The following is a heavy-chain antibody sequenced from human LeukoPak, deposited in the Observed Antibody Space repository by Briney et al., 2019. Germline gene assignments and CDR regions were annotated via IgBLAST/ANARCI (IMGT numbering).Heavy chain of an antibody. D-gene: IGHD6-13*01. J-gene: IGHJ4*02. CDR1: GYTFTGYY. CDR2: INPNSGGT. CDR3: ARESPSSSWYDY. Sequence: VSXXXSGYTFTGYYMXWVRQAPGQGXXWMGWINPNSGGTNYAQKFQGRVTMTRDTSISTAYMELSRLRSDDTAVYYCARESPSSSWYDYWGQGTLVTVSS. V-gene: IGHV1-2*02.